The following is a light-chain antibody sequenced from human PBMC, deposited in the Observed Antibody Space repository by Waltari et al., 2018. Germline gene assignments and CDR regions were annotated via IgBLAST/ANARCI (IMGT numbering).Light chain of an antibody. V-gene: IGKV3-20*01. Sequence: EIVLTQSPGTLSLSPGERATLSCRASQSVSSSYLAWYHQKPGQAPRRLIYGASSRATGIPDRFSGSGSGTDFTLTIRSLEPEDFAVYYCQQYGSSPRSFGQGTKVEIK. CDR2: GAS. CDR3: QQYGSSPRS. J-gene: IGKJ1*01. CDR1: QSVSSSY.